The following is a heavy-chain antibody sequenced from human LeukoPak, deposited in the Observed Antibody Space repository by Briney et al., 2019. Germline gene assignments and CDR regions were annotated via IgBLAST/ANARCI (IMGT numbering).Heavy chain of an antibody. J-gene: IGHJ5*02. CDR2: INPSGGST. CDR3: ARVRIVATIFASFDP. D-gene: IGHD5-12*01. V-gene: IGHV1-46*01. CDR1: GYTFTSYY. Sequence: ASVKVSCKASGYTFTSYYMHWVRQAPGQGLEWMGIINPSGGSTSYAQKFQGRVTMTRDMSTSTVYMELSSLRSEDAAVYYCARVRIVATIFASFDPWGQGTLVTVSS.